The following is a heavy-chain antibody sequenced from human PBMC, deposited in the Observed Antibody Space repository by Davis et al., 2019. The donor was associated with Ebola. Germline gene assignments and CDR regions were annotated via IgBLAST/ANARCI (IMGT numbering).Heavy chain of an antibody. Sequence: GESLKISCVASGFTFSSYSMKWVRQAPGKGLEWVSSISSTSNYIYYADSVKGRFTSSRDNAKNTLYLQMNSLRAEDTAVYYCARDRYYTIDVWGQGTTVTVSS. V-gene: IGHV3-21*01. CDR1: GFTFSSYS. D-gene: IGHD3-10*01. CDR2: ISSTSNYI. J-gene: IGHJ6*02. CDR3: ARDRYYTIDV.